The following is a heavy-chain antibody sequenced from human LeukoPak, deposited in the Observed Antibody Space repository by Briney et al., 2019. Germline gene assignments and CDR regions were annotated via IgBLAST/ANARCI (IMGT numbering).Heavy chain of an antibody. J-gene: IGHJ3*02. CDR1: GGSISSYY. Sequence: SETLSLTCTVSGGSISSYYWSWIRQPAGKGLEWIGRIYTSGSTNYNPSLKSRVTMSVDTSKNQFSLKLSSVTAADTAVYYCARQYGSGSCIAFDIWGQGTMVTVSS. D-gene: IGHD3-10*01. CDR3: ARQYGSGSCIAFDI. CDR2: IYTSGST. V-gene: IGHV4-4*07.